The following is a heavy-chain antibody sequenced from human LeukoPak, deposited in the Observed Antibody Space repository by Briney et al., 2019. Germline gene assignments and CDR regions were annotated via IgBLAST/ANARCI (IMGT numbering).Heavy chain of an antibody. CDR2: ISSSSSYM. J-gene: IGHJ4*02. CDR1: GFTFSSYS. D-gene: IGHD6-19*01. Sequence: PGGSPRLSCAASGFTFSSYSMNWVRRAPGKGLEWVSSISSSSSYMYSTDSMKGRFTISRDNAKNSLYLQMNSLRAEDTAVYYCARGDNSGWYFYYFDYWGQGTLVTVSS. V-gene: IGHV3-21*01. CDR3: ARGDNSGWYFYYFDY.